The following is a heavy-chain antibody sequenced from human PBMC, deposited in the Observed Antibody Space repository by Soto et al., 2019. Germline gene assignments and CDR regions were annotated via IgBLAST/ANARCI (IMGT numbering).Heavy chain of an antibody. CDR2: IYYSGST. Sequence: SETLSLTCTVSVGSIRSSSYYWGWILQPPGKGLEWIGSIYYSGSTYYNPSLKSRVTISVDTSKNQFSLKLSSVTAADTAVYYCARPGYSSGWFSGGYGMDVWGQGTTVTVSS. CDR3: ARPGYSSGWFSGGYGMDV. J-gene: IGHJ6*02. V-gene: IGHV4-39*01. CDR1: VGSIRSSSYY. D-gene: IGHD6-19*01.